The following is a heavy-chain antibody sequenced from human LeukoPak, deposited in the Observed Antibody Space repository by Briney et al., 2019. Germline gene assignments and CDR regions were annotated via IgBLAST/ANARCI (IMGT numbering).Heavy chain of an antibody. J-gene: IGHJ4*02. V-gene: IGHV3-66*01. CDR1: GFTFSSYA. CDR3: ARAQRFDWLSQ. Sequence: GGSLRLSCAASGFTFSSYAMSWVRQAPGKGLEWVSVIYSGGSTYYADSVKGRFTISRDNSKNTLYLQMNSLRAEDTAVYYCARAQRFDWLSQWGQGTLVTVSS. D-gene: IGHD3-9*01. CDR2: IYSGGST.